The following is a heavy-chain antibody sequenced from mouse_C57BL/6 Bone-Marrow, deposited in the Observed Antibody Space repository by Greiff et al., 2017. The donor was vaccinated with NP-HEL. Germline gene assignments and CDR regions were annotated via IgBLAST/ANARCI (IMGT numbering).Heavy chain of an antibody. CDR2: ISSGGSYT. CDR1: GFTFSSYG. CDR3: ARRGYGNSFAY. Sequence: EVHLVESGGDLVKPGGSLKLSCAASGFTFSSYGMSWVRQTPDKRLEWVATISSGGSYTYYPDSVKGRFTIYRDNAKNTLYLQMSRLKSEDTAMYYCARRGYGNSFAYWGQGTLVTVSA. V-gene: IGHV5-6*01. J-gene: IGHJ3*01. D-gene: IGHD2-10*02.